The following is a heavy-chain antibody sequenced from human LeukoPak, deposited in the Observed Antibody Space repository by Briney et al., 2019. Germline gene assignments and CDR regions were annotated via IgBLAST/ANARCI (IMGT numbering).Heavy chain of an antibody. CDR3: ARGIVGTTHDAVHI. Sequence: SETLSLTCTVSRGSVSRYSWTWIRQPPGKGLEWIAHIYYSERTNNNPSLQSRVTISLDTSKNQFSLNLASVTAADTAVYYCARGIVGTTHDAVHIWGQGTMVTVSS. CDR1: RGSVSRYS. CDR2: IYYSERT. V-gene: IGHV4-59*02. D-gene: IGHD1-26*01. J-gene: IGHJ3*02.